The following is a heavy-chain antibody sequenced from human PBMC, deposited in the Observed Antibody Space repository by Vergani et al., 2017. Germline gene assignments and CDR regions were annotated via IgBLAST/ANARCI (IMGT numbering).Heavy chain of an antibody. J-gene: IGHJ6*02. CDR3: ARRGSVYAMDV. CDR1: GGSFKNYA. D-gene: IGHD3-10*01. Sequence: QVQLVQSGAEVKKPGSSLILSCKASGGSFKNYAFSWVRQAPGQGLEWLGGIIPNSGGTNYAQKFQGRVTMTRDTSISTAYMELSRMRSDDTALYYCARRGSVYAMDVWGQXP. CDR2: IIPNSGGT. V-gene: IGHV1-2*02.